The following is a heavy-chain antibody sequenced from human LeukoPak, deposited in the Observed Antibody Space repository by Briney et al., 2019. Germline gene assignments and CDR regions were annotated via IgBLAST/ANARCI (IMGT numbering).Heavy chain of an antibody. Sequence: GGSLRLSCAVSGFTVSSNYMTWVRQAPGKGLEWVSVIYSDGKTYHADSVKGRFTISGDNSKNTLHLQMNSLRAEDTAVYYCARLVTGTTVVNSGWFDPWGQGTLVTVSS. CDR1: GFTVSSNY. CDR2: IYSDGKT. D-gene: IGHD4-23*01. CDR3: ARLVTGTTVVNSGWFDP. J-gene: IGHJ5*02. V-gene: IGHV3-66*04.